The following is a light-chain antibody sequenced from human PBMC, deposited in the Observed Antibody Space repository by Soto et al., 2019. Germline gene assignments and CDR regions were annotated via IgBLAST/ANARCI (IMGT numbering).Light chain of an antibody. V-gene: IGKV3-11*01. CDR1: QSVGQC. Sequence: EIVMTQSPATLSLSPGERATLSWGASQSVGQCLVWYQKKTGQAPRLLIYDASNMAPGIPARLSGSGSGTEFTITISSMQNDDFETYYCQQYETYLKTFGHGTKVDIK. J-gene: IGKJ1*01. CDR2: DAS. CDR3: QQYETYLKT.